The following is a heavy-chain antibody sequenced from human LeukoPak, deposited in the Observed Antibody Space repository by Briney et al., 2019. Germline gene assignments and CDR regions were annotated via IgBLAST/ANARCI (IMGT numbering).Heavy chain of an antibody. V-gene: IGHV1-18*01. CDR1: GYTFTSYG. CDR3: GRDSSSWYLGYYYYGMDV. CDR2: ISAYNGNT. D-gene: IGHD6-13*01. Sequence: ASVKVSCKASGYTFTSYGISWVRQAPGQGLEWMGWISAYNGNTNYAQKLQGRVTMTTDTSTSTAYMELRSLRSDDTAVYYCGRDSSSWYLGYYYYGMDVWGQGTTVTVSS. J-gene: IGHJ6*02.